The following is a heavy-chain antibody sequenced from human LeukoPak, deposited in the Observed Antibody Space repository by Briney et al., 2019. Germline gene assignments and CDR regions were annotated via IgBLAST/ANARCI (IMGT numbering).Heavy chain of an antibody. CDR2: IYYSGST. J-gene: IGHJ5*02. CDR3: ARGGYDFWSGSKNWFDP. D-gene: IGHD3-3*01. Sequence: SETLSLTCTVSGSSISSYYWSWIRQPPGKGLEWIGYIYYSGSTNYNPSLKSRVTISVDTSKNQFSLKLSSVTAADTAVYYCARGGYDFWSGSKNWFDPWGQGTLVTVSS. V-gene: IGHV4-59*01. CDR1: GSSISSYY.